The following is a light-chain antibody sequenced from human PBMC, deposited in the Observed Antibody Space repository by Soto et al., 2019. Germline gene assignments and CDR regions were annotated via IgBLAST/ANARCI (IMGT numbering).Light chain of an antibody. CDR2: AAS. CDR1: QTISSW. Sequence: DIQMTQSPSSLSASAVDRVTITCRASQTISSWLAWYQQKPGKAPKRLIYAASSLQSGVPSRFSGSGSGTEFTLTISSLQPEDFATYYCLQHNSYPITFGQGTRLEIK. J-gene: IGKJ5*01. CDR3: LQHNSYPIT. V-gene: IGKV1-17*01.